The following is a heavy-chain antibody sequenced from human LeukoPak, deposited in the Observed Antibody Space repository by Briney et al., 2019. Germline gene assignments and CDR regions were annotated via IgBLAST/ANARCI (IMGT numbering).Heavy chain of an antibody. J-gene: IGHJ4*02. V-gene: IGHV1-2*02. CDR1: GYTFTGYY. D-gene: IGHD3-10*01. CDR2: INPNSGGT. Sequence: GASVKVSCKASGYTFTGYYMHWVRQAPGQGLEWMGWINPNSGGTNYAQKFQGRVTMTRDTSISTAHMELSRLRSDDTAVYYCARGAIRLLWFGESYYFDYWGQGTLVTVSS. CDR3: ARGAIRLLWFGESYYFDY.